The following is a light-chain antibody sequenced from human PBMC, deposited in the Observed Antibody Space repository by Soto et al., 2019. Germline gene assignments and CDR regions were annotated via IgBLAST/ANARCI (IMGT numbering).Light chain of an antibody. CDR1: QGISRW. Sequence: DIQMTQSPSSLTGIVGDTVTITGRASQGISRWLAGYQQKPGKAPRLLIYDASSLESGVPSRFSGSGSETEFTLTISSLQPDYFATYYPPQYNLFPRTFGQGTKVDSK. V-gene: IGKV1-5*01. CDR2: DAS. J-gene: IGKJ1*01. CDR3: PQYNLFPRT.